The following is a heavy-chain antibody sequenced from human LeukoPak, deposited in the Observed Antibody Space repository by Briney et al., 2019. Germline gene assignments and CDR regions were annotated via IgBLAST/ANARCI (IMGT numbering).Heavy chain of an antibody. CDR1: GFTISSYA. J-gene: IGHJ4*02. V-gene: IGHV3-23*01. CDR2: LSDGGHSS. CDR3: AFSPLGFNYGYAY. D-gene: IGHD5-18*01. Sequence: GGSMRLSCAASGFTISSYAMNWVRQAPGKGLEWVSSLSDGGHSSFYADSVKGRFTIYRDDSQNILYLQMNNLRADDTALYYCAFSPLGFNYGYAYWGQGTLVTVSS.